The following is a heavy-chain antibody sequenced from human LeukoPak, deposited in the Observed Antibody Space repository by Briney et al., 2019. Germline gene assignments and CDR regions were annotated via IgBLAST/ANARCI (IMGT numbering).Heavy chain of an antibody. Sequence: GGSLRLSCAASGFTFSNYWMHWVRQAPGKGLVWVSRINSDGSSTSYADSVKGRFTISRDNAKNTLFLQMNSLRAEDTAMYYCARDYGRSRDYGMDVWGQGTTVTVSS. D-gene: IGHD3-10*01. V-gene: IGHV3-74*01. CDR1: GFTFSNYW. J-gene: IGHJ6*02. CDR3: ARDYGRSRDYGMDV. CDR2: INSDGSST.